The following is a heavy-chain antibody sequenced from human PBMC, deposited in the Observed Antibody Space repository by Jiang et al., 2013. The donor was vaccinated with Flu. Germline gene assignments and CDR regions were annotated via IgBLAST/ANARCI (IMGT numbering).Heavy chain of an antibody. CDR3: AGQVMEDGYNSGVGY. CDR1: GYSLTSYW. D-gene: IGHD5-24*01. Sequence: GAEVKKPGESLKISCKGSGYSLTSYWIGWVRQMPGKGLEWMGIIYPGDSDTRYSPSFQGQVTISADKSISTAYLQWSSLKASDTAMYYCAGQVMEDGYNSGVGYWGQGTLVTVSS. J-gene: IGHJ4*02. CDR2: IYPGDSDT. V-gene: IGHV5-51*01.